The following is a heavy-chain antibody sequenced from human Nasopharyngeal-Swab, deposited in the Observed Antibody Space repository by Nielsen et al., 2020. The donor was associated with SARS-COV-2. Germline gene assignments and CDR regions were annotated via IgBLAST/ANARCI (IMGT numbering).Heavy chain of an antibody. D-gene: IGHD3-16*01. J-gene: IGHJ4*02. V-gene: IGHV3-23*01. CDR2: ISGSGGSK. CDR1: GFTFSSYA. CDR3: ATLDGGISVDY. Sequence: GESLKISCAASGFTFSSYAMSWVRQAPGKGLEWVSAISGSGGSKYYADSVKGRFTISRDNSKNTLYLQMNSLRAEDTAVYYCATLDGGISVDYWGQGTLVTVSS.